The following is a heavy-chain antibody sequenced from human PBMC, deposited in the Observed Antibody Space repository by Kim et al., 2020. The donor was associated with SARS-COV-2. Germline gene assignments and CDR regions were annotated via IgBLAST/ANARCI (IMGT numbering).Heavy chain of an antibody. CDR1: GGSISSGGYY. D-gene: IGHD3-9*01. Sequence: SETLSLTCTVSGGSISSGGYYWSWIRQHPGKGLEWIGYIYYSGSTYYNPSLKSRVTISVDTSKNQFSLKLSSVTAADTAVYYCARALYDILTGYYSPFDYWGQGTLVTVSS. J-gene: IGHJ4*02. CDR2: IYYSGST. CDR3: ARALYDILTGYYSPFDY. V-gene: IGHV4-31*03.